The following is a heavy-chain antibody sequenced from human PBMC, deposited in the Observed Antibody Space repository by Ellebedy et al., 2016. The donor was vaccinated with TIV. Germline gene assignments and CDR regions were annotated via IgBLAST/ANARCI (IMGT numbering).Heavy chain of an antibody. CDR2: IYYSGNT. CDR3: ARDHKPNSSGYYYGVEY. CDR1: GGSISSGDYY. D-gene: IGHD3-22*01. J-gene: IGHJ4*02. Sequence: SETLSLTCTVSGGSISSGDYYWSWVRQPPGKGLEWIGFIYYSGNTYYNPSLKSRVTISVDTSKNQFSLKLSSVPAADTAIYYCARDHKPNSSGYYYGVEYWGQGTLVTVSS. V-gene: IGHV4-30-4*01.